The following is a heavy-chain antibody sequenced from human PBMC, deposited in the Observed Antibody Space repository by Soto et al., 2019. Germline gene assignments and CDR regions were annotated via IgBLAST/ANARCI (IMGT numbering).Heavy chain of an antibody. Sequence: ASVKVSCKASGYTFTSYAMHWVRQAPGQRLEWMGWINAGNGNTNYAQKLQGRVTMTRDTSTSTAYMELRSLRSDDTAVYYCARDLRGTYYDFWSGSSVWFDPWGQGTLVTVSS. J-gene: IGHJ5*02. V-gene: IGHV1-3*01. CDR1: GYTFTSYA. CDR3: ARDLRGTYYDFWSGSSVWFDP. D-gene: IGHD3-3*01. CDR2: INAGNGNT.